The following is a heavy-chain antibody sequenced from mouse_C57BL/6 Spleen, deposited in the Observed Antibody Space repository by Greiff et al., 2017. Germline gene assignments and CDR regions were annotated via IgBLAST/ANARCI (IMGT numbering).Heavy chain of an antibody. CDR1: GYAFSSSW. Sequence: VQLQESGPELVKPGASVKISCTASGYAFSSSWMNWVKQRPGKGLEWIGRIYPGDGDTNYNGKFKGKAKLTADKSSSTAYMQLSSLTTEDSAVYFCARTDGYYFDYWGQGTTLTVSS. CDR3: ARTDGYYFDY. J-gene: IGHJ2*01. CDR2: IYPGDGDT. V-gene: IGHV1-82*01. D-gene: IGHD2-3*01.